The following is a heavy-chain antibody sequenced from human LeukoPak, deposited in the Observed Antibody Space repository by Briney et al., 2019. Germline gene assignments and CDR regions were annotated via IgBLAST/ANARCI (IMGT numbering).Heavy chain of an antibody. V-gene: IGHV4-39*07. CDR1: GGSISSSSYY. J-gene: IGHJ4*02. Sequence: PSETLSLTCTVSGGSISSSSYYWGWIRQPPGKGLEWIGSIYYSGSTYYSPSLKSRVTISVDTSKNQFSLKLSSVTAADTAVYYCARRYDFWSGYPPPLDYWGQGTLVTVSS. CDR3: ARRYDFWSGYPPPLDY. CDR2: IYYSGST. D-gene: IGHD3-3*01.